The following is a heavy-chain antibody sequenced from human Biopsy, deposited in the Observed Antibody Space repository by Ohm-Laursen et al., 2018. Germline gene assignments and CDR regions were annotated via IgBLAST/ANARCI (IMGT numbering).Heavy chain of an antibody. J-gene: IGHJ4*02. CDR2: IIPILRTT. CDR1: GGPFNNHA. Sequence: SSVKVSCKVSGGPFNNHAFSWVRQAPGQGLEWMGRIIPILRTTAYAQTFLGRVTITADSPTSTVDMELTSLTSDDTAVYFCAREAIGYQLPCDDWGQGTLVTVSS. V-gene: IGHV1-69*11. CDR3: AREAIGYQLPCDD. D-gene: IGHD2-2*01.